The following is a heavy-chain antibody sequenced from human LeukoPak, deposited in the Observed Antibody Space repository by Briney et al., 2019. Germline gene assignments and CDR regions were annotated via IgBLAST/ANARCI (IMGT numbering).Heavy chain of an antibody. D-gene: IGHD6-6*01. V-gene: IGHV3-73*01. CDR3: TRHPDSIAAYDY. CDR1: GFIFSACA. CDR2: IGSRADNHAT. J-gene: IGHJ4*02. Sequence: GGSLRLSCAASGFIFSACAVHWIRQAPGKGLEWVGLIGSRADNHATLYGASMEGKFTISRDDSKNTAYLQMNSLKTEDTAVYYCTRHPDSIAAYDYWGQGSLVTVSS.